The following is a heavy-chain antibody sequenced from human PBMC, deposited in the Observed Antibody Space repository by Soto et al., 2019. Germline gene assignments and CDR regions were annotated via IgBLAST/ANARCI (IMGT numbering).Heavy chain of an antibody. Sequence: GGSLRLSCAASGFIFSTYGMHWVRQAPGRGLEWVAVISYDGSNKYYADSVKGRFTISRDNSKNTLYLQMDSLRAEDTAVYYCAKDVAAYYYGMDVWGQGTTVTVSS. V-gene: IGHV3-30*18. CDR2: ISYDGSNK. J-gene: IGHJ6*02. CDR3: AKDVAAYYYGMDV. D-gene: IGHD6-13*01. CDR1: GFIFSTYG.